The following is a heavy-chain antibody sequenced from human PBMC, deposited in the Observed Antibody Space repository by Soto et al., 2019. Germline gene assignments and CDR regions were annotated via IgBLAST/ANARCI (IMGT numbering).Heavy chain of an antibody. Sequence: ASVKVSCKASGYTFSTYGITWVRQAPGQGLDWMGWINPLKGDTKSAANFQDRVTMTTDTSTRTAYMELRSLRSDDTAVYYCARVKVPAAILGTFDLWGQGTLVTVSS. CDR3: ARVKVPAAILGTFDL. CDR1: GYTFSTYG. J-gene: IGHJ3*01. CDR2: INPLKGDT. V-gene: IGHV1-18*01. D-gene: IGHD2-2*02.